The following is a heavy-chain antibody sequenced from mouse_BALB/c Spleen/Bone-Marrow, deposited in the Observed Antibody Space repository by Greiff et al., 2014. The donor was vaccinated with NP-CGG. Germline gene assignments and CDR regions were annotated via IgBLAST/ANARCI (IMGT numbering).Heavy chain of an antibody. CDR3: ARDGNWYFDV. CDR2: ISSGGSYT. J-gene: IGHJ1*01. V-gene: IGHV5-9-4*01. D-gene: IGHD1-1*02. Sequence: VQLKESGGGLVKPGGSLKLSCAASGFTFSSHAMSWVRQSPEKRLEWVAEISSGGSYTYYPDTVTGRFTISRDNAKNTLYLEMSSLRSEDTAMYYCARDGNWYFDVWGAGTTVTVSS. CDR1: GFTFSSHA.